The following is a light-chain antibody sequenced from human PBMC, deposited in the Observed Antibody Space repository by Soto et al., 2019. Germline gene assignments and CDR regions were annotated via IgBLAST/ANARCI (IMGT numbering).Light chain of an antibody. CDR3: KQYGSSPLT. CDR1: QSVSSSY. J-gene: IGKJ4*01. V-gene: IGKV3-20*01. CDR2: GAS. Sequence: EIVLTQSPGTLSLSPGERATPSCRASQSVSSSYLAWYQQKPGQAPRLLIYGASSRATGIPDRFSGSGSGTDFTLNISRLEPEEFAVYYCKQYGSSPLTFGGGTKVEIK.